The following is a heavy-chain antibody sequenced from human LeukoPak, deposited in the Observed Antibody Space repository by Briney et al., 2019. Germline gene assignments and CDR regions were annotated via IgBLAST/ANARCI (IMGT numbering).Heavy chain of an antibody. Sequence: SETLSLTCTVSGGSISSGGYYWSWIRQHPGKGLEWIGYIHYSGSSYYNPSLKSRVTISVDTSKNQFSLKLTSVTAADTAVYYCARGEMATTYYFDYWGQGTLVTVSS. CDR2: IHYSGSS. D-gene: IGHD5-24*01. V-gene: IGHV4-31*03. CDR3: ARGEMATTYYFDY. CDR1: GGSISSGGYY. J-gene: IGHJ4*02.